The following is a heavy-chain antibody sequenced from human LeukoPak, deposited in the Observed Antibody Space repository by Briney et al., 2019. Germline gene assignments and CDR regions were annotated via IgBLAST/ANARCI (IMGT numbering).Heavy chain of an antibody. Sequence: ASVKVSCKVSGYTLTELSMHWVRQAPGKGLEWMGGFDPEDGETIYAQKFQGRVTMTEDTSTDTAYMELSSLRFEDTAVYYCAIGGTMVRGVIITSNWFDPWGQGTLVTVSS. D-gene: IGHD3-10*01. V-gene: IGHV1-24*01. CDR2: FDPEDGET. J-gene: IGHJ5*02. CDR1: GYTLTELS. CDR3: AIGGTMVRGVIITSNWFDP.